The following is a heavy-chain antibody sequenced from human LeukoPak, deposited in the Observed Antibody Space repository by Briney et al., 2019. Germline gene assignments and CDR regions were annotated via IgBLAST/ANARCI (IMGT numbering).Heavy chain of an antibody. V-gene: IGHV3-21*01. CDR1: GFTFSSYS. D-gene: IGHD3-22*01. CDR2: ISSSSSYI. J-gene: IGHJ4*02. Sequence: GGSLRLSCAASGFTFSSYSMNWVRQAPGKGLAWVSSISSSSSYIYYADSVKGRFTISRDNAKNSLYLQMNSLRAEDTAVYYCARGITMIVVVHAFDYWGQGTLVTVSS. CDR3: ARGITMIVVVHAFDY.